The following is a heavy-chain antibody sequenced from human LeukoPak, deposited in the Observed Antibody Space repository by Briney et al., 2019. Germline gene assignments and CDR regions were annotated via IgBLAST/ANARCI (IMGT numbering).Heavy chain of an antibody. CDR3: ARVVPDYGDYLVSPSGYYFDY. J-gene: IGHJ4*02. CDR1: GYSFTSYW. CDR2: IYPGDSDT. V-gene: IGHV5-51*01. D-gene: IGHD4-17*01. Sequence: GESLKISCKGSGYSFTSYWIGWVRQMPGKGLEWMGIIYPGDSDTRYSPSFQGQVTISADRSISTAYLQWSSLKASDTAMYYCARVVPDYGDYLVSPSGYYFDYWGQGTLVTVSS.